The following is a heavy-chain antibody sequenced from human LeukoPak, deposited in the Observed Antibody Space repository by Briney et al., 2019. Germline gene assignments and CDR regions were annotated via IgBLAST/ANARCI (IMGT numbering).Heavy chain of an antibody. D-gene: IGHD1-1*01. CDR3: ARYNWNDVVSALDY. CDR2: INPNNGAT. J-gene: IGHJ4*02. Sequence: VSVKVSCKASGYTFSGYYIHWVRQAPGQGLEWMGWINPNNGATNYAQKFQGGVNMNRDTSITTTYMELSRLTSDDTAVYYCARYNWNDVVSALDYWGQGTLVTVFS. V-gene: IGHV1-2*02. CDR1: GYTFSGYY.